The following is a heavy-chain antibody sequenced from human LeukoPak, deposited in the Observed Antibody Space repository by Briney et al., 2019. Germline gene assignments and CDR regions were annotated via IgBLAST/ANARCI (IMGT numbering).Heavy chain of an antibody. J-gene: IGHJ4*02. CDR3: ALGGTDYYDSSGLLGY. V-gene: IGHV4-31*03. CDR2: IYYSGST. CDR1: GGSISSGGYY. Sequence: SSQTLSLTCTVSGGSISSGGYYWSWIRQHPGQGLEWIGYIYYSGSTYYNPSLKSRVTISVDTSKNQFSLKLSSVTAADTAVYYCALGGTDYYDSSGLLGYWGQGTLVTVSS. D-gene: IGHD3-22*01.